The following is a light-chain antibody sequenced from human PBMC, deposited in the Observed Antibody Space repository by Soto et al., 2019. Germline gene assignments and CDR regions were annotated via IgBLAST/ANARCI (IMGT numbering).Light chain of an antibody. CDR3: RQCNLWPWT. CDR1: QSVSGN. V-gene: IGKV3-15*01. Sequence: EIVMTQSPATLSVSPGERATLSCRASQSVSGNLAWFQQKPGQAPRLLIYGASTRATGIPARFSGSGSGTEFTLTISSLQSEDFAVYYCRQCNLWPWTFGQGTKVEI. CDR2: GAS. J-gene: IGKJ1*01.